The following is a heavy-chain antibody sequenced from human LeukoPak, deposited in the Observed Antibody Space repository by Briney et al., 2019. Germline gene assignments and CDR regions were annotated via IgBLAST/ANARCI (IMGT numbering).Heavy chain of an antibody. J-gene: IGHJ6*03. V-gene: IGHV4-31*03. CDR2: IYYSGST. CDR1: GGSISSGDRY. Sequence: SQTLSLTCTVSGGSISSGDRYWSWIRQHPGKGLEWIAYIYYSGSTDYNPSLKSRITISIDMSKNQFSLKLSSVTAADTAVYYCARGFGDGFNSGYYYYMDVWGKGTTVTVPS. D-gene: IGHD5-24*01. CDR3: ARGFGDGFNSGYYYYMDV.